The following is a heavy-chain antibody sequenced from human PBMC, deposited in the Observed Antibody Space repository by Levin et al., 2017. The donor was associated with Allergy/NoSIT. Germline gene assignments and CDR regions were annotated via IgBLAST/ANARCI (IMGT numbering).Heavy chain of an antibody. CDR2: IHYTGYT. D-gene: IGHD2-2*01. V-gene: IGHV4-59*08. CDR1: GGSISSYY. CDR3: ARSAHVTVIPAAIFAFDP. J-gene: IGHJ5*02. Sequence: SETLSLTCTVSGGSISSYYWSWIRQSPGKRPEWIGYIHYTGYTNYSPSLKSRVTISLDTSKNQFSLKLTSVTAADTAVHSCARSAHVTVIPAAIFAFDPWGQGILVTVSS.